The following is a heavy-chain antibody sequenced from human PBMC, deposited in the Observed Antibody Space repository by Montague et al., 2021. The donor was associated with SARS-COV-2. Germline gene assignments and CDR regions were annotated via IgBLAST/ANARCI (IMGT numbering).Heavy chain of an antibody. CDR2: INHSGSS. D-gene: IGHD3-3*01. Sequence: SETLSLTCAVYGGSFTGYYWTWIRQPPGKGLEWIGEINHSGSSNYNPSLESRVTMSVDTSKNQFSLRLNSVSAADTAVYYCVRAQVTIFGVLIMLPAAGALDVWGQGTTVTVSS. CDR3: VRAQVTIFGVLIMLPAAGALDV. CDR1: GGSFTGYY. V-gene: IGHV4-34*01. J-gene: IGHJ3*01.